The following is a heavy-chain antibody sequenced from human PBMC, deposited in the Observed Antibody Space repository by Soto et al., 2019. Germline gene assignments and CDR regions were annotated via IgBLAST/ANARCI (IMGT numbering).Heavy chain of an antibody. Sequence: PGGSLRLSCAASGFTFSSYSMNWVRQAPGKGLEWVSSISSSSSYIYYADSVKGRSTISRDNAKNSLYLQMNSLRAEDTAVYYDERDIVVFPAGCESDGLDVWGQGTTVTVSS. CDR2: ISSSSSYI. J-gene: IGHJ6*02. CDR3: ERDIVVFPAGCESDGLDV. V-gene: IGHV3-21*01. CDR1: GFTFSSYS. D-gene: IGHD2-2*01.